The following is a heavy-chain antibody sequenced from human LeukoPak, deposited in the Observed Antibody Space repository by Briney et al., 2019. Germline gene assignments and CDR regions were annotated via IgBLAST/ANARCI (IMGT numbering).Heavy chain of an antibody. CDR3: ATAPPYYYGSGSYYY. J-gene: IGHJ4*02. CDR1: GGTFSSYA. D-gene: IGHD3-10*01. V-gene: IGHV1-24*01. CDR2: FDPEDGET. Sequence: ASVKVSCKASGGTFSSYAISWVRQAPGKGLEWMGGFDPEDGETIYAQKFQGRVTMTEDTSTDTAYMELSSLRSEDTAVYYCATAPPYYYGSGSYYYWGQGTLVTVSS.